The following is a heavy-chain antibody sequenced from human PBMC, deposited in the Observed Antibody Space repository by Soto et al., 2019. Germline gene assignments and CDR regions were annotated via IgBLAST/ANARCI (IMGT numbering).Heavy chain of an antibody. CDR2: INPGNAKT. J-gene: IGHJ4*02. D-gene: IGHD4-17*01. CDR1: RYNFTAYA. V-gene: IGHV1-3*01. Sequence: SSVKVSCKGSRYNFTAYAMHWVRQAPGQGLEWMGWINPGNAKTKYSQIFQTRITIYGDTSASTVYMELRSLRSDDTAVYYCARDPGEYDYGDYPFYYWGQGTLITVSS. CDR3: ARDPGEYDYGDYPFYY.